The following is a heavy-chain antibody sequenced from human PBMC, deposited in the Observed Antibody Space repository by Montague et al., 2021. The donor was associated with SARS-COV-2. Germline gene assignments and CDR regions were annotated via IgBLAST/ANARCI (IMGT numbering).Heavy chain of an antibody. Sequence: SETRSLTCTVSGGSINPYSCNWIWQPPRQGLELVGSIYSTGGTKYNPSLTRRVSMSIDTSKNKFSLCLTSVGATATAMYYCARIARAATFDSWGQGALVTVSP. V-gene: IGHV4-59*13. D-gene: IGHD2-15*01. CDR3: ARIARAATFDS. CDR2: IYSTGGT. CDR1: GGSINPYS. J-gene: IGHJ4*02.